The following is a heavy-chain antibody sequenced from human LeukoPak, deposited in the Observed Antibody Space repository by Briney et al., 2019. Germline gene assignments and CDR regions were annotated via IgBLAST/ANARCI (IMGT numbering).Heavy chain of an antibody. Sequence: GGSLRLSCAASGFAFSDYAMSWVRQAPGKGLEWVSAVSASGASTYYADSVEGRFSISRENSKRTLYLQMNSLRAEDTAVYYCAKADSSSWTPDYWGQGTLVTVSS. CDR1: GFAFSDYA. CDR2: VSASGAST. D-gene: IGHD6-13*01. CDR3: AKADSSSWTPDY. J-gene: IGHJ4*02. V-gene: IGHV3-23*01.